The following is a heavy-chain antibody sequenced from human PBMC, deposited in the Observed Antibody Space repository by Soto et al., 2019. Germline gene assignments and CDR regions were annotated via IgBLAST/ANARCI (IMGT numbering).Heavy chain of an antibody. CDR1: GYTFTTYG. J-gene: IGHJ4*02. CDR3: ARDNTAAFDY. Sequence: QVQLVQSGVEVKEPGASLKVSCKASGYTFTTYGITWLRQAPGQGREWMGSISTYHGSTNNAQKLQGRVTMTTDTTTSTAYMKLRSLTSDATAMYYCARDNTAAFDYWGQGTLVTVSS. D-gene: IGHD5-18*01. V-gene: IGHV1-18*01. CDR2: ISTYHGST.